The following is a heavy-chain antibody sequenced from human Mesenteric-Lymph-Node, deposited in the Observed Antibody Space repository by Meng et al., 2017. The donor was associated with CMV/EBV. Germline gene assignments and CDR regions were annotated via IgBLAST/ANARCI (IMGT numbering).Heavy chain of an antibody. V-gene: IGHV1-8*03. J-gene: IGHJ4*02. Sequence: ASVKVSCKASGYTFTDYDINWVRQATGQGLEWMGWMNPNSGHTGYAQKFQGRVTITGNTSISTAYMELSSLRSEDTAVYYCAREVDSYFDYWGQGTLVTVSS. D-gene: IGHD2-15*01. CDR3: AREVDSYFDY. CDR1: GYTFTDYD. CDR2: MNPNSGHT.